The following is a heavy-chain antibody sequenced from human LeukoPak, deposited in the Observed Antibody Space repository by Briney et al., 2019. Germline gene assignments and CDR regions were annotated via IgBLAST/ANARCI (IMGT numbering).Heavy chain of an antibody. Sequence: PSETLSLTCTVSGGSISSGYYYWSWIRQPAGKGLEWIGRIYTSGSTNYNPSLKSRVTISVDTSKNEFSLKLSSVTAADTAVYYCARADAILYSSGWYIFDYWGQGTLVTVSS. CDR3: ARADAILYSSGWYIFDY. V-gene: IGHV4-61*02. D-gene: IGHD6-19*01. CDR1: GGSISSGYYY. CDR2: IYTSGST. J-gene: IGHJ4*02.